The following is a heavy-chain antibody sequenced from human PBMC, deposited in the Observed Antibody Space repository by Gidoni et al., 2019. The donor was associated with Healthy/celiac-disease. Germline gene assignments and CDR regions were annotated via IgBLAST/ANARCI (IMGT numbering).Heavy chain of an antibody. D-gene: IGHD4-17*01. J-gene: IGHJ3*02. CDR3: ARGGGDYTDDAFDI. V-gene: IGHV4-34*01. Sequence: QVQLQQWGAGLLKPSETLSLTCAVYGGSFSGYYWSWIRQPPGKGLEWIGEINHSGSTNYNPSLKSRVTISVDTSKNQFSRKLSAVTAADTAVYYCARGGGDYTDDAFDIWGQGTMVTVSS. CDR1: GGSFSGYY. CDR2: INHSGST.